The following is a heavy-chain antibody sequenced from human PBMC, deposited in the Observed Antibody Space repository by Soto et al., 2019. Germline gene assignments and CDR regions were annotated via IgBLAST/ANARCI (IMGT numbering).Heavy chain of an antibody. CDR1: GFTFDDYA. J-gene: IGHJ6*03. CDR2: ISWNSGSI. CDR3: AKDRDYGSGSSNYMDV. V-gene: IGHV3-9*01. Sequence: GGSLRLSCAASGFTFDDYAMHWVRQAPGKGLEWVSGISWNSGSIDYADSVKGRFTISRDNAKNSLYLQMNSLRAEDTALYYCAKDRDYGSGSSNYMDVWGKGTTVTVSS. D-gene: IGHD3-10*01.